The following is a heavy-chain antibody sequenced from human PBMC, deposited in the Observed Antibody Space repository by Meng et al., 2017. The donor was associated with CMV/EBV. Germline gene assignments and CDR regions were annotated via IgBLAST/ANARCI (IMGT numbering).Heavy chain of an antibody. D-gene: IGHD6-19*01. CDR2: ISSSSSYI. J-gene: IGHJ4*02. CDR1: GFTFSDYY. CDR3: ARGGGPSSGYSSGWASGY. Sequence: GGSLRLSCAASGFTFSDYYMSWIRQAPGKGLEWVSSISSSSSYIYYADSVKGRFTISRDNAKNSLYLQMNSLRAEDTAVYYCARGGGPSSGYSSGWASGYWGQGTLVTVSS. V-gene: IGHV3-11*06.